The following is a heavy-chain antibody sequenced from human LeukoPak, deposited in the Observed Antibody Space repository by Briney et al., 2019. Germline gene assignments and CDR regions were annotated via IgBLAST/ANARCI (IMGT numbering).Heavy chain of an antibody. CDR2: INPNSGGT. V-gene: IGHV1-2*02. CDR3: ARSTVIAAPSDV. CDR1: GYTFTGYY. D-gene: IGHD3-22*01. Sequence: ASVNVSCKASGYTFTGYYMYWVRQAPGQGLEWMGWINPNSGGTNYAQKFQGRDTMTRDTSISTAYMELSRLRSGDTAVYYCARSTVIAAPSDVWGKGTTVTVSS. J-gene: IGHJ6*04.